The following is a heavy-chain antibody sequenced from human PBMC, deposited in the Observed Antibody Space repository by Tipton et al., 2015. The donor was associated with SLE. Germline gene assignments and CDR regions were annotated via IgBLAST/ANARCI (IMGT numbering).Heavy chain of an antibody. D-gene: IGHD3-22*01. CDR3: ARVEDYYDSSGYDY. CDR2: INHSGST. V-gene: IGHV4-34*01. J-gene: IGHJ4*02. CDR1: GGSFSGYY. Sequence: TLSLTCAVYGGSFSGYYWSWIRHPPGKGLEWVGEINHSGSTNYNPSLKSRVTISVDTSKNQFSLKLSSVTAADTAVYYCARVEDYYDSSGYDYWGQGTLVTVSS.